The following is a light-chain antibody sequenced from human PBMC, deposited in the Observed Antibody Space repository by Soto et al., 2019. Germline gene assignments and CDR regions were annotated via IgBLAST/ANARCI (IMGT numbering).Light chain of an antibody. CDR1: QSVSIH. V-gene: IGKV3-15*01. CDR2: DTS. J-gene: IGKJ5*01. CDR3: QQYSNGPPIT. Sequence: DIVLTQSPATLSVSPWERATLSCRASQSVSIHLAWYQQKPGQAPRLLIYDTSTRATGIPARFSGSGSGTEFTLTISSLQSEDFAVYYCQQYSNGPPITFGQGTRLEVK.